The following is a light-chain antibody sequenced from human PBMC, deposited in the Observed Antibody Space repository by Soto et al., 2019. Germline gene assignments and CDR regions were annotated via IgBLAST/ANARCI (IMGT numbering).Light chain of an antibody. Sequence: ILMTQSPSSLSASPGDRVTITCRASQGISSYLAWYQQKPGQAPKLLIYAASTLASGIPSRFSGSGSGTEFTLTITSLQSEDFAVYYCQQYNNWPRTFGRGTKVDI. CDR3: QQYNNWPRT. CDR2: AAS. J-gene: IGKJ1*01. CDR1: QGISSY. V-gene: IGKV1-8*01.